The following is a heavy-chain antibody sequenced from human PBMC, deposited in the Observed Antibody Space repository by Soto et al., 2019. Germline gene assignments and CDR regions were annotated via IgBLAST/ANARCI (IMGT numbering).Heavy chain of an antibody. J-gene: IGHJ4*02. CDR3: ARGPGGPDGPGDY. CDR2: INAGNGNT. CDR1: GYTFTSYA. Sequence: QVQLVQSGAEVKKPGASVKVSCKASGYTFTSYAMHWVRQDTGQRLEWMGWINAGNGNTKYSQKFQGRVTITRDTYASTAYMELSSLRSEDTAVYYCARGPGGPDGPGDYWGQGTLVTVYS. D-gene: IGHD2-15*01. V-gene: IGHV1-3*01.